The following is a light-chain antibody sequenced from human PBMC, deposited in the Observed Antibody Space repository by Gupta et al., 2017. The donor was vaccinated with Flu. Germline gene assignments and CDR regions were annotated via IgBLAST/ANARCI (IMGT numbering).Light chain of an antibody. CDR3: MQGAHWPWA. J-gene: IGKJ1*01. V-gene: IGKV2-30*02. CDR2: QVS. CDR1: LSLVHSDGNTY. Sequence: ISCRSSLSLVHSDGNTYLHWFQQRPGQSPRRLIYQVSYRDSGVPDRFSGSGSGTDFTLRISRVEAEDVGVYYCMQGAHWPWAFGQGTKVEIK.